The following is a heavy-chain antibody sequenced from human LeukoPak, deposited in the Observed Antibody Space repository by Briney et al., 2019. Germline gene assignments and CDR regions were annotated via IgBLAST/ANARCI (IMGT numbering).Heavy chain of an antibody. J-gene: IGHJ4*02. D-gene: IGHD6-13*01. Sequence: GGSLRLSCAASGFTFSSHWMSWVRQAPGKGLEWVAIIKTDGSEEDYVDAVKGRFTISRDNAKNCLYLQMNNLRAEDTAVYYCTRDAVYSSSWQYYWGQGTLVTVSS. CDR2: IKTDGSEE. CDR1: GFTFSSHW. V-gene: IGHV3-7*01. CDR3: TRDAVYSSSWQYY.